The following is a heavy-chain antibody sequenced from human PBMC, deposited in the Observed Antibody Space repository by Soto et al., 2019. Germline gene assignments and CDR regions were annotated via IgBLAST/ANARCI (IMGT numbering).Heavy chain of an antibody. V-gene: IGHV1-18*04. Sequence: EASVKVSCKASGYTFSDYGITWVRQAPGQGLEWMGWISISSGNTHFEESLQGRVTMTSDKTSTAYMELWRLRSDDSAMYYCARSYNYGSYWYFDLWGRGTLVTVSS. D-gene: IGHD3-10*01. CDR2: ISISSGNT. J-gene: IGHJ2*01. CDR3: ARSYNYGSYWYFDL. CDR1: GYTFSDYG.